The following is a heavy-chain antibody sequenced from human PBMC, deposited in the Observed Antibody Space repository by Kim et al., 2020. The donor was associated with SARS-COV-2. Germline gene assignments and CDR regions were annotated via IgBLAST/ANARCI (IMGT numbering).Heavy chain of an antibody. D-gene: IGHD1-26*01. CDR1: GDSVSSYF. V-gene: IGHV4-59*02. CDR3: ARDARPIGSYLWNFDY. CDR2: IHYSGVT. Sequence: SETLSLTCTVSGDSVSSYFWSWVRQPPGKGLEWIGYIHYSGVTNYNPSLKSRVTISVDTSKNQFSLNLTSVTAADTAVYYCARDARPIGSYLWNFDYWGQGTLVTVSS. J-gene: IGHJ4*02.